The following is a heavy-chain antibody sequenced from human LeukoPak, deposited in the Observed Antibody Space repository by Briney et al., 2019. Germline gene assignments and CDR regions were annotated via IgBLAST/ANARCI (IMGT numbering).Heavy chain of an antibody. D-gene: IGHD5-12*01. CDR2: ISSSSSYI. Sequence: GGSVRLSCAASGFTFSSYIMNWVRQAPGKGLEWVSSISSSSSYIYYADSVKGRFTISRDNAKNSLYLQMNSLRAEDTAVYYCARDYDAGYSGYAENYWGQGTLVTVSS. CDR3: ARDYDAGYSGYAENY. CDR1: GFTFSSYI. V-gene: IGHV3-21*01. J-gene: IGHJ4*02.